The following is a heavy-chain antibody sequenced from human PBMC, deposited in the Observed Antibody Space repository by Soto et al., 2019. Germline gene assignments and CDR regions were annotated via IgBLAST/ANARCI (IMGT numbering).Heavy chain of an antibody. Sequence: EVQLLESGGGVVQPGGSLRLSCAASGFTFSSYAMSWVRQAPGKGLEWVSGIIGSGGSTYYADSVRGRFSISRDNSKNTVYVHANSLRANDSGVYFCERGPYRGGEYERIDYWGQGTLVTVFS. D-gene: IGHD3-10*01. V-gene: IGHV3-23*01. CDR2: IIGSGGST. CDR3: ERGPYRGGEYERIDY. CDR1: GFTFSSYA. J-gene: IGHJ4*02.